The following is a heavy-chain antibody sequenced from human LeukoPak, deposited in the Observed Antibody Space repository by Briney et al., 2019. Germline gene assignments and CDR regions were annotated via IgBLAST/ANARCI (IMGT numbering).Heavy chain of an antibody. CDR3: AREATIKAYNFGF. Sequence: GGSLRLSCAASGFSFSTYWMSWVRQAPGKGLEWVANIRFDGSEIHYVDSVRGRFAISRDNAKNSLYMQMNSLRAEDTAVYYCAREATIKAYNFGFWGQGTLVTVSS. D-gene: IGHD5-24*01. CDR2: IRFDGSEI. V-gene: IGHV3-7*01. J-gene: IGHJ4*02. CDR1: GFSFSTYW.